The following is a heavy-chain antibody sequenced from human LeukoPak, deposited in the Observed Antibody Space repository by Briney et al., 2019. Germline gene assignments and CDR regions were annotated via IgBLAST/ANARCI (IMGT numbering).Heavy chain of an antibody. J-gene: IGHJ1*01. D-gene: IGHD3-22*01. CDR3: ARRRYYDGSGYLE. Sequence: SETLSLTCSVSGDSVSRSDSYWDWIRQPPGKGLEWIGTIYYSGRTYYSPSLKSRVTMSVDPSNNQFSLNLRSVTAADTAIYYCARRRYYDGSGYLEWGQGTLLSVSS. V-gene: IGHV4-39*01. CDR1: GDSVSRSDSY. CDR2: IYYSGRT.